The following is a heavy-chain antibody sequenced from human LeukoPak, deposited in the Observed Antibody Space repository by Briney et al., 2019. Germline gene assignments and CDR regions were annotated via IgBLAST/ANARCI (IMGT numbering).Heavy chain of an antibody. V-gene: IGHV3-21*01. CDR2: ISSSSSYI. J-gene: IGHJ1*01. CDR3: ARTASPYGSGSSFQH. Sequence: GGSLRLSCAASGFTFSSYSMNWVRQAPGKGLEWVSSISSSSSYIYYADSVKGRFTISRDNAKNPLYLQMNSLRAEDTAVYYCARTASPYGSGSSFQHWGQGTLVTVSS. CDR1: GFTFSSYS. D-gene: IGHD3-10*01.